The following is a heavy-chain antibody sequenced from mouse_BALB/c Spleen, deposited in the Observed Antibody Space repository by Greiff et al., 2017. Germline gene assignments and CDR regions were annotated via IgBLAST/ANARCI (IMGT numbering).Heavy chain of an antibody. J-gene: IGHJ4*01. V-gene: IGHV1-5*01. Sequence: EVQLQESATVLARPGASVKMSCKASGYTFTSYWMHWVKQRPGQGLEWIGAIYPGNSDTSYNQKFKGKAKLTAVTSTSTAYMELSSLTNEDSAVYYCTREDYDPYAMDYWGQGTSVTVSS. CDR1: GYTFTSYW. CDR2: IYPGNSDT. D-gene: IGHD2-4*01. CDR3: TREDYDPYAMDY.